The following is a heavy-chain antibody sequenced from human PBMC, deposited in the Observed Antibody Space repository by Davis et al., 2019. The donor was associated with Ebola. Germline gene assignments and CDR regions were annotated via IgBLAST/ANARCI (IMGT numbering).Heavy chain of an antibody. V-gene: IGHV4-30-4*01. CDR3: ARQRNGSGRYYYYYYGMDV. CDR1: GGSISSSSYY. D-gene: IGHD3-10*01. CDR2: IYYSGST. Sequence: SETLSLTCTVSGGSISSSSYYWSWIRQPPGKGLEWIGYIYYSGSTYYNPSLKSRVTISVDTSKNQFSLKLSSVTAADTAVYYCARQRNGSGRYYYYYYGMDVWGQGTTVTVSS. J-gene: IGHJ6*02.